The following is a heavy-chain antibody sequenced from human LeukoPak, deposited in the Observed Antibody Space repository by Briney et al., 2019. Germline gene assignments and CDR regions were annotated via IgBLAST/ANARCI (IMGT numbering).Heavy chain of an antibody. CDR3: ARRIHFYDSSGYYYRIYYFDY. V-gene: IGHV4-34*12. J-gene: IGHJ4*02. CDR1: GGSFSGYY. CDR2: IIHSGST. Sequence: SETLSLTCAVYGGSFSGYYWSWIRQPPGKGLEWIGEIIHSGSTNYNPSLKSRVTISVDTSKNQFSLKLGSVTAADTAVYYCARRIHFYDSSGYYYRIYYFDYWGQGTLVTVSS. D-gene: IGHD3-22*01.